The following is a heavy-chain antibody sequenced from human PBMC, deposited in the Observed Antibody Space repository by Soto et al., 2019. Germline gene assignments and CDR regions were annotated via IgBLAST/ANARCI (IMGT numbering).Heavy chain of an antibody. CDR1: GDSVSRTSAA. D-gene: IGHD1-1*01. CDR2: TRYTSKWSY. CDR3: VRVDWNDAGS. J-gene: IGHJ5*02. Sequence: SQTLSLTCAISGDSVSRTSAAWEWIRQSPSRGLEWLGRTRYTSKWSYEYALSVKGRITISPDTSKNHFSLQLDSVTPEDTAVYYCVRVDWNDAGSWGQGTLVTAPQ. V-gene: IGHV6-1*01.